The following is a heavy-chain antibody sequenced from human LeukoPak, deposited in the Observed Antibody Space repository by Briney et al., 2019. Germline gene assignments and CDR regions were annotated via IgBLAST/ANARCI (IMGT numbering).Heavy chain of an antibody. Sequence: KPSETLSLTCTVSGGSISSYYWSWIRQPPGKGLEWIGYIYYSGSTNYNPSLKSRVTISVDTSKNQFSLKLSSVTAADTAVYYCARTFDWLSPLDYWGQGTLVTVSS. CDR2: IYYSGST. V-gene: IGHV4-59*01. CDR3: ARTFDWLSPLDY. CDR1: GGSISSYY. J-gene: IGHJ4*02. D-gene: IGHD3-9*01.